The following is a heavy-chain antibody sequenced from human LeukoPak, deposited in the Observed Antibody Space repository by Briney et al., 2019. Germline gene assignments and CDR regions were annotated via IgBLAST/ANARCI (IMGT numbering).Heavy chain of an antibody. J-gene: IGHJ3*02. CDR1: GFTFSSYA. CDR3: AKVGYCSGGSCSPGAFDI. V-gene: IGHV3-30-3*01. Sequence: GRSLRLSCAASGFTFSSYAMHWVRQAPGKGLEWVAVISNDGSSKYSADSVKGRFTISRDNSKNTLYLQMNSLRAEDTAVYYCAKVGYCSGGSCSPGAFDIWGQGTMVTVSS. D-gene: IGHD2-15*01. CDR2: ISNDGSSK.